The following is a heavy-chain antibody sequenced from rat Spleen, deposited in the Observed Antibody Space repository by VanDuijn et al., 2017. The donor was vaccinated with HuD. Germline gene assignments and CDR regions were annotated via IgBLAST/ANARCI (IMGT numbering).Heavy chain of an antibody. J-gene: IGHJ2*01. CDR2: ITNSGGST. CDR3: TAGKYYGYYY. Sequence: EVQLVESGGGLVQPGRSLKLSCAASGFTFSNYGMAWVRQAPTKGLEWVASITNSGGSTYYRDSVKGRFTMSRDNAKSTLCLQMDSLRSEDTATYYCTAGKYYGYYYWGQGVMVTVSS. D-gene: IGHD1-7*01. V-gene: IGHV5-27*01. CDR1: GFTFSNYG.